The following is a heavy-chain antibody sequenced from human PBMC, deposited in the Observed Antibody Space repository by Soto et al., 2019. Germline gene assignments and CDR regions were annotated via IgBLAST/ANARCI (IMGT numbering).Heavy chain of an antibody. CDR3: ARATDTVRGVITSELAFDI. D-gene: IGHD3-10*01. CDR1: GGSISSGGYY. J-gene: IGHJ3*02. CDR2: IYYSGST. V-gene: IGHV4-31*03. Sequence: TLSLTCTVSGGSISSGGYYWSWIRQHPGKGLEWIGYIYYSGSTYYNPSLKSRVTISVDTSKNQFSLKLSSVTAADTAVYYCARATDTVRGVITSELAFDIWGQGTMVTVSS.